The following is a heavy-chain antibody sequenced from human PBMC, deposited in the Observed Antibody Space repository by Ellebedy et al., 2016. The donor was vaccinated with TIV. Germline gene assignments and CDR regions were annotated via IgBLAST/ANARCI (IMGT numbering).Heavy chain of an antibody. CDR2: INHSGST. CDR1: GGSFSGYY. Sequence: SETLSLTCAVYGGSFSGYYWSWIRQPPGKGLEWIGEINHSGSTNYNPALKSRLTISVGTSANQFSLRLSSVTAADTAVYYCARGPYNGSPGWFDPWGQGTLVTVSS. J-gene: IGHJ5*02. CDR3: ARGPYNGSPGWFDP. D-gene: IGHD1-26*01. V-gene: IGHV4-34*01.